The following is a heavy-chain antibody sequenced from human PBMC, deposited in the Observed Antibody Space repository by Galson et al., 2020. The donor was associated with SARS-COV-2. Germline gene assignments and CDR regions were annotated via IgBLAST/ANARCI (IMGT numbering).Heavy chain of an antibody. CDR1: GFTFSSYS. D-gene: IGHD5-12*01. J-gene: IGHJ4*02. CDR3: ARDDLWLRPLDY. Sequence: GGSLRLSCAASGFTFSSYSMNWVRQAPGKGLEWVSSITHSSRYIYYADSVKGRFTISRDNANNSLYLQMNSLRAEDTAVYYCARDDLWLRPLDYWGRGTLVTVSS. CDR2: ITHSSRYI. V-gene: IGHV3-21*01.